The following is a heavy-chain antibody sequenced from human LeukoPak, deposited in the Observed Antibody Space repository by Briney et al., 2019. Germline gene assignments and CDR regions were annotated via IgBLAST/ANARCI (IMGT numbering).Heavy chain of an antibody. J-gene: IGHJ5*02. V-gene: IGHV3-11*06. CDR3: ARIYGSGSYHPFDP. CDR2: ISSSSSYT. Sequence: GGSLRLSRAASGFTFSDYYMSWIRQAPGKGLEWVSYISSSSSYTNYADSVKGRFTISRDNAKNSLYLQMNSLRAEDTAVYYCARIYGSGSYHPFDPWGQGTLVTVSS. CDR1: GFTFSDYY. D-gene: IGHD3-10*01.